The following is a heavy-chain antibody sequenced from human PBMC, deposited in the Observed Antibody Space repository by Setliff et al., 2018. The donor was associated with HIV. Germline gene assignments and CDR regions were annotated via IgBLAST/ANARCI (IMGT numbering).Heavy chain of an antibody. D-gene: IGHD6-19*01. CDR2: INIDGGST. V-gene: IGHV3-74*01. CDR1: GFTFRSYW. J-gene: IGHJ4*02. CDR3: ARAVHSGWYYFDY. Sequence: GGSLRLSCAASGFTFRSYWMYWVRQPPGKGLVWVSRINIDGGSTNYADSVKGRFTISRDNAKNTLYLQMNGLSAEDTAVYYCARAVHSGWYYFDYWGQGTLVTVSS.